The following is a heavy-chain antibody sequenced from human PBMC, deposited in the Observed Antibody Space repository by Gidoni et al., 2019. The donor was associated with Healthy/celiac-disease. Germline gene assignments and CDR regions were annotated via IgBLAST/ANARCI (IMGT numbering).Heavy chain of an antibody. CDR2: IKSKTDGGTT. V-gene: IGHV3-15*07. D-gene: IGHD3-3*01. CDR3: TTDDYDFWSGYDYMDV. CDR1: GFTFSNAW. J-gene: IGHJ6*03. Sequence: EVQLVESGGGLVKPGGSLRLSCAASGFTFSNAWMNWVRQAPGKGLEWVGRIKSKTDGGTTDYAAPVKGRFTISRDDSKNTLYLQMNSLKTEDTAVYYCTTDDYDFWSGYDYMDVWGKGTTVTVSS.